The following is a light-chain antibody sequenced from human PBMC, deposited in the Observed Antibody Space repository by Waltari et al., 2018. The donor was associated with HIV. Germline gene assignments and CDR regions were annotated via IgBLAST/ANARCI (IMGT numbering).Light chain of an antibody. CDR3: QQYYHWPPYT. V-gene: IGKV4-1*01. CDR2: WAS. J-gene: IGKJ2*01. CDR1: RTILFSSDNRNY. Sequence: DIVMTQSPDSLPVSLGERATLNCTSSRTILFSSDNRNYLAWYQQKPRQPPKLLISWASTRESGVPDRFSGSGSGTDFTLTITRLQAEDVAVYYCQQYYHWPPYTFGQGTKLAIK.